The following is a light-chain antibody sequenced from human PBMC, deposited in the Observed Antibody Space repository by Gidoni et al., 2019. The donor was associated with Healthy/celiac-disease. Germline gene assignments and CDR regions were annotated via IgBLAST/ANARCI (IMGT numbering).Light chain of an antibody. Sequence: EIVMTQSPATLSVSPGERATLSCRASQSVSSNLAWYQQKTCQAPRLLIYGASTRATGIPARFSGSGSVTEFTLTISSLQSEDFAVYYCQQYNNWPPWTFGQGTKVEIK. CDR2: GAS. CDR3: QQYNNWPPWT. CDR1: QSVSSN. V-gene: IGKV3-15*01. J-gene: IGKJ1*01.